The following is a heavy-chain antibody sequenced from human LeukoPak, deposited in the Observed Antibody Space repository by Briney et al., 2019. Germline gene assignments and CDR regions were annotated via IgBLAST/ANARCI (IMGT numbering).Heavy chain of an antibody. CDR2: IIPIFGTA. CDR3: ARDRASYSSSWYVGFGY. Sequence: ASVKVSCKASGGTFSSYAISWVRQAPGQGLEWMGGIIPIFGTANYAQKFQGRVTITADKSTSTAYMELSSLRSEDTAVYYCARDRASYSSSWYVGFGYWGQGTLVTVSS. CDR1: GGTFSSYA. J-gene: IGHJ4*02. D-gene: IGHD6-13*01. V-gene: IGHV1-69*06.